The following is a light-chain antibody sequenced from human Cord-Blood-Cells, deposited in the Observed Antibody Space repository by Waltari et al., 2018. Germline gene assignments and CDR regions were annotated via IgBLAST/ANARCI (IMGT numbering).Light chain of an antibody. CDR2: RNN. J-gene: IGLJ3*02. V-gene: IGLV1-47*01. CDR1: SSNIGSNY. CDR3: AAWDDSLSGWV. Sequence: QSVLTQPPSASGTPGQRVTISCSGSSSNIGSNYVYWYQQLPATPPKLLIYRNNQRPSGVPDRFSGSKSGTSASLAISGLRSEDEADYYCAAWDDSLSGWVFGGGTKLTVL.